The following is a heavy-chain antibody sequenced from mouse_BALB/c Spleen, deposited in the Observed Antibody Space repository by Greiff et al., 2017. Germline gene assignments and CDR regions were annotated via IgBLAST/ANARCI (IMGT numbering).Heavy chain of an antibody. CDR1: GFNIKDTY. J-gene: IGHJ4*01. V-gene: IGHV14-3*02. D-gene: IGHD2-4*01. Sequence: VQLKESGAELVKPGASVKLSCTASGFNIKDTYMHWVKQRPEQGLEWIGRIDPANGNTKYDPKFQGKATITADTSSNTAYLQLSSLTSEDTAVYYCARSMITTRYAMDYWGQGTSVTVSS. CDR2: IDPANGNT. CDR3: ARSMITTRYAMDY.